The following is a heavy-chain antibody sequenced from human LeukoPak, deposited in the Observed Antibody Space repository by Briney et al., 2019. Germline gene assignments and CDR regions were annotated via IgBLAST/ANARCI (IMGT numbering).Heavy chain of an antibody. CDR3: ARGYCTGGSCSKYDY. Sequence: GGSLRLSCAASRFTFSNYWMSWVRQAPGKGLEWVAKIKQDGSEKYYVDSVKGRFTISRDNAKNSLYLQMNSHTAVYYCARGYCTGGSCSKYDYWGQGTLVTVSS. J-gene: IGHJ4*02. V-gene: IGHV3-7*01. CDR1: RFTFSNYW. CDR2: IKQDGSEK. D-gene: IGHD2-15*01.